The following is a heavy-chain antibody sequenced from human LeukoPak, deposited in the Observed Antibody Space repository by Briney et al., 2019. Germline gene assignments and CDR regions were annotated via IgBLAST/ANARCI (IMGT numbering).Heavy chain of an antibody. CDR2: IYYSGST. D-gene: IGHD6-13*01. Sequence: PSETLSHTCTVSGGSISSSSYYWGWIRQPPGKGLEWIGSIYYSGSTYYNPSLKSRVTISVDTSKNQFSLKLSSVTAADTAVYYCARGIAAAGTYAVFDYWGQGTLVTVSS. V-gene: IGHV4-39*01. CDR1: GGSISSSSYY. CDR3: ARGIAAAGTYAVFDY. J-gene: IGHJ4*02.